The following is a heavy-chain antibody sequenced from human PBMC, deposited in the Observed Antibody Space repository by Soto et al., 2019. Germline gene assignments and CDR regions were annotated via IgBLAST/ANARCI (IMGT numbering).Heavy chain of an antibody. CDR1: GYTLTELS. V-gene: IGHV1-46*01. D-gene: IGHD3-22*01. Sequence: ASMKVSCKVSGYTLTELSMHWVRQAPGQGLEWMGIINSSGGSTSYAQKFQGRVTMTRDTSTTTVYMEMSSLTSEDTAVYYCARVRNVGDYYDSRGHLNCFASWGQGTQVTVSS. CDR3: ARVRNVGDYYDSRGHLNCFAS. J-gene: IGHJ4*02. CDR2: INSSGGST.